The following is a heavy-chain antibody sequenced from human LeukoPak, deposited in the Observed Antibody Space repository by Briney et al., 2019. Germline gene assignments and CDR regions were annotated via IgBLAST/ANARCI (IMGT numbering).Heavy chain of an antibody. V-gene: IGHV1-69*04. Sequence: ASVKVSCTASGFIFSSYSISWVRQAPGQGLEWMGRIIPILDIPNYTQKFQGRVTITAHKSTTTAYMELNSLTSEDTAGYYCARGRGATLTFAQWGQGTLVTVSS. CDR3: ARGRGATLTFAQ. J-gene: IGHJ4*02. CDR1: GFIFSSYS. D-gene: IGHD4-17*01. CDR2: IIPILDIP.